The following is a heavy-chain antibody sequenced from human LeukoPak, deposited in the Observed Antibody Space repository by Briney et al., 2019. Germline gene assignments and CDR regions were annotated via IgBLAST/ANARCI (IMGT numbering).Heavy chain of an antibody. V-gene: IGHV1-3*02. CDR2: SNAGNGNT. Sequence: ASVKVSCKASGYTFTSYAMHWVRQAPGQRLEWMGWSNAGNGNTKYSQEFQGRVTITRDTSASTAYMELSSPRSEDMAVYYCARGQSGWLDLDYWGQGTLVTVSS. CDR1: GYTFTSYA. D-gene: IGHD5-12*01. J-gene: IGHJ4*02. CDR3: ARGQSGWLDLDY.